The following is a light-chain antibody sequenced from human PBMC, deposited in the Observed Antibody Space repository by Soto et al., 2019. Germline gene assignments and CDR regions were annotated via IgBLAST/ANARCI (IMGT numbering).Light chain of an antibody. V-gene: IGKV1-5*03. Sequence: DIQMTQSPSTLSASVGDRVTITCRASQSISSWLAWYQQKPGKAPKLLMYKASRLESGVPSRFSGSGSGTEFTLTISSLQPDDFATYYCQQYSTYSWTFGQGTKVDI. CDR3: QQYSTYSWT. J-gene: IGKJ1*01. CDR2: KAS. CDR1: QSISSW.